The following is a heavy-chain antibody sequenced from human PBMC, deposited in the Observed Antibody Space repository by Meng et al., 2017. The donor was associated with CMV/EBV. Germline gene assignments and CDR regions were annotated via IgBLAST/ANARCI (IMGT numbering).Heavy chain of an antibody. CDR3: AREAEPPEVTPYYYYYGMDV. J-gene: IGHJ6*02. D-gene: IGHD4-23*01. CDR2: TYHRSTWYN. CDR1: GDSVSSHSSA. Sequence: SQTFSLTCAISGDSVSSHSSAWNWIRQSPSRGREWLGRTYHRSTWYNDYAVSVKRRITINPDTSKSQFSLQLNSVTPEDTAVYYCAREAEPPEVTPYYYYYGMDVWGQGTTVTVSS. V-gene: IGHV6-1*01.